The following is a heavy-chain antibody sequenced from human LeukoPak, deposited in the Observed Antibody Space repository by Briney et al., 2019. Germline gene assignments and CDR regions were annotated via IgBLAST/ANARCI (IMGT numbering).Heavy chain of an antibody. CDR2: ISYSGST. V-gene: IGHV4-39*01. J-gene: IGHJ4*02. CDR3: SRQRVDIGWPRGPEY. CDR1: GDSISISTYY. Sequence: SETLSLTCTVSGDSISISTYYWGWIRQPPGKGLEWIGSISYSGSTYYNPSLKSRVTISLDTSKIQFSLKLNSVTAADTAVYYCSRQRVDIGWPRGPEYWGQGTLVTVSS. D-gene: IGHD6-19*01.